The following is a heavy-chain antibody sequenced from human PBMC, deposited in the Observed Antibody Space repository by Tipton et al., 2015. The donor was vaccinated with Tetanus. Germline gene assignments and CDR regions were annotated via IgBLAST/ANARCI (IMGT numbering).Heavy chain of an antibody. CDR3: ARGRLLLDY. CDR2: IKQDGSEK. V-gene: IGHV3-7*01. Sequence: SLRLSCAASGFTFSNGWMSWVRQAPGKGLEWAANIKQDGSEKYYVDSVKGRFTISRDNAKNSLYLQMNSLRADDTAVYYCARGRLLLDYWGQGALVTVSS. CDR1: GFTFSNGW. J-gene: IGHJ4*02. D-gene: IGHD6-6*01.